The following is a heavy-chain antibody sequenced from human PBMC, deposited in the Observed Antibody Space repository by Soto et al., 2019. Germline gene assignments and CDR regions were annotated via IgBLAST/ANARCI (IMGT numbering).Heavy chain of an antibody. V-gene: IGHV3-21*01. D-gene: IGHD5-12*01. Sequence: EVQLVESGGGLVQPGGSLRLSCAASGFTFSSYSMNWVRQAPGKGLEWVSSISSSSSYIYYADSVKGRFTISRDNAKNSLYLQMNSLRAEDTAVYYCARAVATIGGGGMDVWGQGTTVTVSS. CDR1: GFTFSSYS. CDR2: ISSSSSYI. J-gene: IGHJ6*02. CDR3: ARAVATIGGGGMDV.